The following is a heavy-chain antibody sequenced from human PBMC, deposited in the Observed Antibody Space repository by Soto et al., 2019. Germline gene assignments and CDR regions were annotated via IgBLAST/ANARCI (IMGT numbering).Heavy chain of an antibody. J-gene: IGHJ4*02. D-gene: IGHD3-10*01. Sequence: LSLTCTVSGGSLTSDEDDWSWVRKSPGKGLEWVGYISDSGCTGYNPSLDTRLSMSVDMTKNQVTLRLTSVTAVDTAVSFCASVCGPTYGYFDHWGQGAQVTFSS. V-gene: IGHV4-30-4*01. CDR3: ASVCGPTYGYFDH. CDR2: ISDSGCT. CDR1: GGSLTSDEDD.